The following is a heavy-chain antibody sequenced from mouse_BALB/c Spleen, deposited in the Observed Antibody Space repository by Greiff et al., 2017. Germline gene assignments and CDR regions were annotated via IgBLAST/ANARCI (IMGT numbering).Heavy chain of an antibody. Sequence: VQLQQSGGGLVQPGGSRKLSCAASGFTFSSFGMHWVRQAPEKGLEWVAYISSGSSTIYYADTVKGRFTISRDNPKNTLFLQMTSLRSEDTAMLYCGRWLPTRGHAMGYWGQGTSVTGSS. CDR3: GRWLPTRGHAMGY. J-gene: IGHJ4*01. V-gene: IGHV5-17*02. CDR2: ISSGSSTI. D-gene: IGHD2-2*01. CDR1: GFTFSSFG.